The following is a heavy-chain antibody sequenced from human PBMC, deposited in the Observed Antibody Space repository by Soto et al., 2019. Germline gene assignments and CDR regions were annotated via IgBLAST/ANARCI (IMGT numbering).Heavy chain of an antibody. D-gene: IGHD2-15*01. CDR3: AHRQDRYCSGGSCPLFDY. V-gene: IGHV2-5*02. J-gene: IGHJ4*02. CDR1: GFSLSTSGVG. Sequence: QITLKESGPTLVKPTQTLTLTCTFSGFSLSTSGVGVGWIRQPPGKALEWLALIYWDDDKRYRSSLKSRLTITKDTSTNQVVLTMTNMDPVDTATYYCAHRQDRYCSGGSCPLFDYWGQGILVTVSS. CDR2: IYWDDDK.